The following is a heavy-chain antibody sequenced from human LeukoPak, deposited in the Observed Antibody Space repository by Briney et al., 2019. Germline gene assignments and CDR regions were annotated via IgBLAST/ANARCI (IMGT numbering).Heavy chain of an antibody. D-gene: IGHD6-19*01. Sequence: SETLSLTCTVSGGSISSSGHSWGWIRQPPGKGLEWTGTIYYTGRTYYNPSLKSRVTISVDTSKNQFSLRLSSVTAADTAVYYCAREVAVAAFGFDPWGQGTLVTVSS. CDR1: GGSISSSGHS. CDR2: IYYTGRT. J-gene: IGHJ5*02. CDR3: AREVAVAAFGFDP. V-gene: IGHV4-39*02.